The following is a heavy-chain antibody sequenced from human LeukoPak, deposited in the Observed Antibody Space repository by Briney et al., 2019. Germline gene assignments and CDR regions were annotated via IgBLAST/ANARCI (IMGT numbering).Heavy chain of an antibody. Sequence: GGSLRLSCAASGFAVSNNYMTWVRQAPGKGLEWVSAISGSGGSTYYADSVKGRFTVSRDNSKNTLYLQMNSLRAEDTAVYYCAKDRITMIVVVTLDAFDIWGQGTMVTVSS. CDR2: ISGSGGST. CDR1: GFAVSNNY. D-gene: IGHD3-22*01. CDR3: AKDRITMIVVVTLDAFDI. J-gene: IGHJ3*02. V-gene: IGHV3-23*01.